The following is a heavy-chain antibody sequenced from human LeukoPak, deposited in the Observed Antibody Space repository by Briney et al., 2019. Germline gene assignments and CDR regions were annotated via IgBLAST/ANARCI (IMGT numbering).Heavy chain of an antibody. J-gene: IGHJ6*02. CDR1: GFSFSDYS. D-gene: IGHD3-10*01. Sequence: GGSLRLSCAASGFSFSDYSMNWVRQAPGKGLEWVSFISSYSTYIYYADSLKGRFTISRENAKNSLYLQMNSLRAGDTAVYYCARDSRVNYGSGSSYGMDVWGQGTTVTVSS. V-gene: IGHV3-21*01. CDR2: ISSYSTYI. CDR3: ARDSRVNYGSGSSYGMDV.